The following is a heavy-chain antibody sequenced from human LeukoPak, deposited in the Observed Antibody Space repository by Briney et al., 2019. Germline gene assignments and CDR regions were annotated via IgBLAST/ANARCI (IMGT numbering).Heavy chain of an antibody. CDR3: ARVGDWNDLVY. Sequence: SDTLSLTCTVSGGSISPYYWSGIRQTPGKGLEWIGYILYSGTTTNYNPSLKSRVTISVDTSKNQFSLKLSSVTAADTAVYYCARVGDWNDLVYWGQGTLVTVSS. CDR1: GGSISPYY. D-gene: IGHD1-1*01. CDR2: ILYSGTT. V-gene: IGHV4-59*07. J-gene: IGHJ4*02.